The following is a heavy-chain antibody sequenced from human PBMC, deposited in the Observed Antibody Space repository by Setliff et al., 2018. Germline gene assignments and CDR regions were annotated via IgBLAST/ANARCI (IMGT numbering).Heavy chain of an antibody. V-gene: IGHV1-18*01. CDR1: GYTFTDYG. CDR3: SRLVRYCTRTSCQRLSGDDY. J-gene: IGHJ4*02. Sequence: PSVKVSCKASGYTFTDYGVTWVRQAPGQGLEWVGWISPYSGNTYYAPKFQGRMTMTTDTSTTTAYMELKSLRSDDTAIYYCSRLVRYCTRTSCQRLSGDDYWGQGALVTVSS. D-gene: IGHD2-2*01. CDR2: ISPYSGNT.